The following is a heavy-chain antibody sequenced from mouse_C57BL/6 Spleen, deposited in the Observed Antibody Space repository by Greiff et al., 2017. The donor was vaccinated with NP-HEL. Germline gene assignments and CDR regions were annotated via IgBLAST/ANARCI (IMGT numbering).Heavy chain of an antibody. CDR1: GFNIKDDY. V-gene: IGHV14-4*01. CDR3: TTDRSSGEGDY. J-gene: IGHJ2*01. D-gene: IGHD3-2*02. Sequence: EVQLQQSGAELVRPGASVKLSCTASGFNIKDDYMHWVKQRPEQGLEWIGWIDPENGDTEYASKFQGKATITADTSSNTVYLQLSSLTSEDTAVYYFTTDRSSGEGDYWGQGTTLTVSS. CDR2: IDPENGDT.